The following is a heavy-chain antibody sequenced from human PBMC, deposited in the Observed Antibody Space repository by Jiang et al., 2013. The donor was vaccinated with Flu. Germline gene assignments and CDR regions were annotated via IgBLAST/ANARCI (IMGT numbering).Heavy chain of an antibody. J-gene: IGHJ4*02. D-gene: IGHD3-10*01. CDR3: ASQHWDHGVGSYYMSH. CDR2: IYYSGTI. CDR1: GGSIISEKSY. V-gene: IGHV4-39*07. Sequence: LLKPSETLSLRCSVSGGSIISEKSYWGWIRQPPGKGLEWIGSIYYSGTIYYNPSLKSRVTMSVGTSKKQFSLRLTSVSAADTAVYYCASQHWDHGVGSYYMSHWGQGALVTVSS.